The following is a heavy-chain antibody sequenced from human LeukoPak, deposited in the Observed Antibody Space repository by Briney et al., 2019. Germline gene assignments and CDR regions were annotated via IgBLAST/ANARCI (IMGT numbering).Heavy chain of an antibody. J-gene: IGHJ4*02. CDR3: APTYKWNYFGVDY. CDR2: ISYDGGIK. D-gene: IGHD1-20*01. Sequence: GGSLRLSCAGSGFPFSSCAMHWVRQAPGKGLEWVAVISYDGGIKYYAGSVKGRFTISRDNSKNTLYLQMNILRPEDTAMYYCAPTYKWNYFGVDYWGQGTLVTVSS. CDR1: GFPFSSCA. V-gene: IGHV3-30-3*01.